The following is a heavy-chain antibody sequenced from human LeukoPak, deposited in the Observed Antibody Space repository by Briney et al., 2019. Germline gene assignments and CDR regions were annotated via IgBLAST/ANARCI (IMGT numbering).Heavy chain of an antibody. V-gene: IGHV3-7*03. D-gene: IGHD6-19*01. CDR2: IREDGTEK. Sequence: GGSLRLSCTASGFTFSGAWMTWVRQAPGKGLEWVANIREDGTEKNYVDSVKGRFTISRDNAKNSLFLQMSNLRAEDTALYHCARRGYSSGWRPMDVWGKGTTVTISS. CDR3: ARRGYSSGWRPMDV. J-gene: IGHJ6*03. CDR1: GFTFSGAW.